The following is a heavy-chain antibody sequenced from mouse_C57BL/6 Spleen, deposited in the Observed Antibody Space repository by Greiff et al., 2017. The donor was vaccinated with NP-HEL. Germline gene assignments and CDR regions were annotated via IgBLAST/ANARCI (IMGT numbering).Heavy chain of an antibody. CDR3: ARNSYYYGSSYNYAMDY. V-gene: IGHV2-2*01. D-gene: IGHD1-1*01. Sequence: VQLQQSGPGLVQPSQSPSITCTVSGFSLTSYGVHWVRQSPGKGLEWLGVIWSGGSTDYNAAFISRLSISKDNSKSQVFFKMNSLQADDTAIYYCARNSYYYGSSYNYAMDYWGQGTSVTVSS. CDR1: GFSLTSYG. CDR2: IWSGGST. J-gene: IGHJ4*01.